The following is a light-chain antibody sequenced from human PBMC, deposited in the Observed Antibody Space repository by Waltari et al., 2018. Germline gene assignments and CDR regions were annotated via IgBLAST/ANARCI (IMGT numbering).Light chain of an antibody. CDR1: QDISNY. Sequence: QMTPSPSSLSATVGDRVTITCQASQDISNYLSWFQQKPGKAPKLLIYDASTLKTGVPSRFSGSGSGTHFTFTINSLQPEDFATYSCQHYDALPYTFGQGTKLEI. CDR3: QHYDALPYT. CDR2: DAS. J-gene: IGKJ2*01. V-gene: IGKV1-33*01.